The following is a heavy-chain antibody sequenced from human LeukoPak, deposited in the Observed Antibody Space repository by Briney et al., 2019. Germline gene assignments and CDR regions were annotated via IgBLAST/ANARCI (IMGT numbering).Heavy chain of an antibody. Sequence: GGSLRLSCAASGFTFSSYAMSWVRQAPGKGLEWASAISGSGGSTYYADSVKGRFTISRDNSKNTLYLQMNSLRAEGTAVYYCAKAHWGSGPYYYYYMDVWGKGTTVTVSS. CDR2: ISGSGGST. V-gene: IGHV3-23*01. D-gene: IGHD7-27*01. J-gene: IGHJ6*03. CDR3: AKAHWGSGPYYYYYMDV. CDR1: GFTFSSYA.